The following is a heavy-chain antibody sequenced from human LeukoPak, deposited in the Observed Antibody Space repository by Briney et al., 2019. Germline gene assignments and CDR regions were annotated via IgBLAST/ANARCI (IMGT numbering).Heavy chain of an antibody. CDR2: ISSNGGST. CDR1: RFIFGTYA. CDR3: ARGPLYGSGSYLDY. J-gene: IGHJ4*02. V-gene: IGHV3-64*01. D-gene: IGHD3-10*01. Sequence: PGGALRLSCAASRFIFGTYAMHSVRQAPGQGLEFVSAISSNGGSTYYANSVKGRFTISRDYSKNTLYLQMGSLRAEDMAVYYCARGPLYGSGSYLDYWGQGTLVTVSS.